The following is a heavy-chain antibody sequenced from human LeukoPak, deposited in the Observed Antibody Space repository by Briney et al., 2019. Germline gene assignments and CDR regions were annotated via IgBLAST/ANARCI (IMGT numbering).Heavy chain of an antibody. V-gene: IGHV4-4*07. J-gene: IGHJ4*02. D-gene: IGHD6-19*01. Sequence: PSETLSLTCTVSGGSLITYYWNWIRQPAGKGLEWIGRGYSNGGTNYNPSLKSRLTVSVATSKNQFSLRLSSVTAADTAVYYCASGSDSIGYSGGGILDYWGQGILVTVSS. CDR2: GYSNGGT. CDR1: GGSLITYY. CDR3: ASGSDSIGYSGGGILDY.